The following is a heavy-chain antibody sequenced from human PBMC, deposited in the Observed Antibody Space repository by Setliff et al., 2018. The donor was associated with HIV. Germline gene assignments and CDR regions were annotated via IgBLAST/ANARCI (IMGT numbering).Heavy chain of an antibody. V-gene: IGHV1-2*02. CDR3: ARRAEDLAINPPSFDYYFDY. CDR2: INPKSGAT. D-gene: IGHD3-9*01. J-gene: IGHJ4*02. Sequence: AASVKVSCKTFGYRFTDFYVNWVRQAPGQGLEWMGWINPKSGATKNAQKLQGRVTMARDTSISTVYMELSSLRSDDTALYFCARRAEDLAINPPSFDYYFDYWGQGTPVTV. CDR1: GYRFTDFY.